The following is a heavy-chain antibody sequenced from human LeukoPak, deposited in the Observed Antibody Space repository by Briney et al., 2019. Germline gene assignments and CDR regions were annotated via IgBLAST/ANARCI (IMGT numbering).Heavy chain of an antibody. Sequence: SVKVSCKASGGTFSSYAISWVRQAPGQGLEWMGGIIPIFGTANYAQKFQGRVTITADKSTSTAYMELSSLRSEDTAVYYCARESASWYYYMDVWGKGTMVTVSS. V-gene: IGHV1-69*06. CDR1: GGTFSSYA. CDR3: ARESASWYYYMDV. J-gene: IGHJ6*03. CDR2: IIPIFGTA.